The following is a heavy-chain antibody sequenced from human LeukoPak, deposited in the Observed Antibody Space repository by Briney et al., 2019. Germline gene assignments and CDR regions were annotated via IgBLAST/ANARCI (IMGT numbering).Heavy chain of an antibody. V-gene: IGHV3-7*01. J-gene: IGHJ4*02. Sequence: GGSLRLSCAVSGFTFRMTWVRQVPGKGLQWVANINQDGREKYYMDSMKGRLNISRDNTENSVFLQLTSLRPEDTGIYFCVKGRDYGDYWGQGTLVAVSS. CDR2: INQDGREK. CDR3: VKGRDYGDY. CDR1: GFTFR.